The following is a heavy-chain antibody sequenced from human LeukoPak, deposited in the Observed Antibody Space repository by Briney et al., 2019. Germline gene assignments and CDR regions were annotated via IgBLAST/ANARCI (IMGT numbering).Heavy chain of an antibody. J-gene: IGHJ4*02. D-gene: IGHD2-2*01. CDR1: GFTFSSYA. Sequence: GGSLRLSCAASGFTFSSYAMSWVRQAPGKGLEWVSAISGSGGSTYYADSVKGRFTISRDNSKNTLYLQMNSLRAEDTAVYYCAKAYCSSTSCYDDYWGQGTLVTVSS. CDR3: AKAYCSSTSCYDDY. CDR2: ISGSGGST. V-gene: IGHV3-23*01.